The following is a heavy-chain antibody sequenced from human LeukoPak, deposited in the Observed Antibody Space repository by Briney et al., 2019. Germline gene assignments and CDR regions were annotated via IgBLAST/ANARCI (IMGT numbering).Heavy chain of an antibody. D-gene: IGHD3-10*01. CDR2: IYSSGST. V-gene: IGHV4-4*07. CDR3: ARTSARGAQFDY. CDR1: GGSISSYY. Sequence: SETLSLTCSVSGGSISSYYWSWIRQPAGKGLEWIGRIYSSGSTNYNPSLKTRVTMSLDTSKNQFSLNLTTVIAADTAVYYCARTSARGAQFDYWGQGTLVTVSS. J-gene: IGHJ4*02.